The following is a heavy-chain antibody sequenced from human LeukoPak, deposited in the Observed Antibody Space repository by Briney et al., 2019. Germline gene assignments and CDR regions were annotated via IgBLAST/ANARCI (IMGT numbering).Heavy chain of an antibody. CDR2: IYYSGST. CDR1: GGSISSYY. Sequence: PSETLSLTCTVSGGSISSYYWSWIRQPPGKGLEWIGYIYYSGSTNYNPSLKSRVTISVDTSKNQFSLKLSSVTAADTAVYYCARLRGSYAWEIYYGMDVWGQGTTVTVSS. D-gene: IGHD1-26*01. CDR3: ARLRGSYAWEIYYGMDV. J-gene: IGHJ6*02. V-gene: IGHV4-59*08.